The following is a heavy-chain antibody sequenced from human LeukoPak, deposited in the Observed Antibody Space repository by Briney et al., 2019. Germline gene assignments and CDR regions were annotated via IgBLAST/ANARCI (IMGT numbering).Heavy chain of an antibody. CDR3: AKDPRSKGRYCSSTSCGFSDY. CDR1: GFTFSSYA. J-gene: IGHJ4*02. CDR2: ISGSGGST. D-gene: IGHD2-2*01. Sequence: QPGGSLRLSCAASGFTFSSYAVSWVRQAPGKGLEWVSAISGSGGSTYYADSVKGRFTISRDNSKNTLYLQMNSLRAEDTAVYYCAKDPRSKGRYCSSTSCGFSDYWGQGTLVTVSS. V-gene: IGHV3-23*01.